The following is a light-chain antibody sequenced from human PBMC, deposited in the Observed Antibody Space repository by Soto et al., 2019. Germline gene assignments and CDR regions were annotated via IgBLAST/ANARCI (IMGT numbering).Light chain of an antibody. Sequence: QSALTQPPSASGSPGQSVTISCTGTSSDVGGYNYVSWYQQHPGKAPKLMIYEVSKRPSGVPDRFSGSKSGNTASLTVSGLPAEDEADYYCSSYAVSTLVVFGGGTKLTVL. J-gene: IGLJ2*01. CDR2: EVS. V-gene: IGLV2-8*01. CDR3: SSYAVSTLVV. CDR1: SSDVGGYNY.